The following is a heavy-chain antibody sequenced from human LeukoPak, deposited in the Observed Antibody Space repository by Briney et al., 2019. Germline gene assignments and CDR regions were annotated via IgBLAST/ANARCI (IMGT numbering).Heavy chain of an antibody. CDR3: AKGSSIAVASGWSDP. CDR2: ISWNSGSI. V-gene: IGHV3-9*01. J-gene: IGHJ5*02. Sequence: GGSLRLSCAASGFTFDDYAMHWVRQAPGKGLEWVSGISWNSGSIGYADSVKGRFTISRDNAKNSLYLQMNSLRAEDTALYYCAKGSSIAVASGWSDPWGQGTLVTVSS. CDR1: GFTFDDYA. D-gene: IGHD6-19*01.